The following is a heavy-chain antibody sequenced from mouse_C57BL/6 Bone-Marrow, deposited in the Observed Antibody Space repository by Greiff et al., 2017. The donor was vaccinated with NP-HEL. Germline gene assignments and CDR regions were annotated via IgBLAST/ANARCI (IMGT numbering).Heavy chain of an antibody. CDR3: ARQDSNYEGYAMDY. CDR2: IWSDGST. Sequence: QVQLQQSGPGLVAPSQSLSITCTVSGFSLTSYGVHWVRQPPGKGLEWLVVIWSDGSTTYNSALKSRLSISKDNSKSQVFLKMNSLQTDDTAMYYCARQDSNYEGYAMDYWGQGTSVTVSS. V-gene: IGHV2-6-1*01. CDR1: GFSLTSYG. J-gene: IGHJ4*01. D-gene: IGHD2-5*01.